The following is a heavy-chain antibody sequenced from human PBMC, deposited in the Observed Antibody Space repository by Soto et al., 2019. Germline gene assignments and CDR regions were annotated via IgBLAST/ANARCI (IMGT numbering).Heavy chain of an antibody. CDR3: ATSMRHTLNP. V-gene: IGHV3-7*01. D-gene: IGHD2-8*01. CDR2: INQDGSDQ. CDR1: GFTFSSHW. J-gene: IGHJ5*02. Sequence: EVQVVESGGGLVQPGGSLRLSCAASGFTFSSHWMTWVRQVPGKGLEWVANINQDGSDQYYVDSVKGRFTISRDNAKNSLCLHMNSLRVEDTALYYCATSMRHTLNPWGQGTLDTVSS.